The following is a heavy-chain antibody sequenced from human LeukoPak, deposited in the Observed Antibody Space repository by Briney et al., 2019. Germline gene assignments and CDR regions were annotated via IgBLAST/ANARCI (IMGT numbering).Heavy chain of an antibody. V-gene: IGHV4-4*07. CDR3: ARGPYTSGWFSFDY. Sequence: ETLSLTCTVSGGSISGYYWSRIRQPAGRGLEWIGRIYNSENSDYNPSLKSRVTMSVDTSKNQFSLRLSSATAADTAVYYCARGPYTSGWFSFDYWGQGTLVPVSS. D-gene: IGHD6-19*01. CDR1: GGSISGYY. J-gene: IGHJ4*02. CDR2: IYNSENS.